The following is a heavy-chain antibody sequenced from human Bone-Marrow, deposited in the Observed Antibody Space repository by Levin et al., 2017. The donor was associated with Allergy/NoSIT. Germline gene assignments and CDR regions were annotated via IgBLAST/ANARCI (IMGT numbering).Heavy chain of an antibody. CDR1: GFTFSSYR. CDR2: ISSSSTSI. Sequence: SCAASGFTFSSYRMNWFRQAPGKGLEWISSISSSSTSIKFADSVKGRFNISRDNGKNSMYLQMNSLRGEDTGVYYCARASGTSAWNETPYYFDYWGQGALVTVSS. CDR3: ARASGTSAWNETPYYFDY. J-gene: IGHJ4*02. D-gene: IGHD1-1*01. V-gene: IGHV3-21*01.